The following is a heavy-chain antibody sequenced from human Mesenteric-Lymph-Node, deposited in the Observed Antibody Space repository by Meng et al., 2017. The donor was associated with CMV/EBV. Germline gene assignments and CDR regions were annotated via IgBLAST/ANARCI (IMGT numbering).Heavy chain of an antibody. J-gene: IGHJ5*02. CDR1: GSTFSSYA. CDR3: AREVTGTRGWFDP. V-gene: IGHV1-69*05. Sequence: CKGSGSTFSSYAISWVRQAPGQGLEWMGGIIPIFGTANYAQKFQGRVTITTDESTSTAYMELSSLRSEDTAVYYCAREVTGTRGWFDPWGQGTLVTVSS. D-gene: IGHD1-20*01. CDR2: IIPIFGTA.